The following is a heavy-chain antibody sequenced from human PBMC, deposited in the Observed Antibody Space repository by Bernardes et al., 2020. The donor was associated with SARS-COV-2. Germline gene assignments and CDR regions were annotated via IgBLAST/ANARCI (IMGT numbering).Heavy chain of an antibody. CDR2: IIPILGIA. D-gene: IGHD6-19*01. V-gene: IGHV1-69*02. Sequence: SVKVSCKASGGTFSSYTISWVRQAPGQGLEWMGRIIPILGIANYAQKFQGRVTITADKSTSTAYMELSSLRSEDTAVYYCARVNVRGYSSGWYSWFDYWGQGTLVTVSS. CDR3: ARVNVRGYSSGWYSWFDY. CDR1: GGTFSSYT. J-gene: IGHJ4*02.